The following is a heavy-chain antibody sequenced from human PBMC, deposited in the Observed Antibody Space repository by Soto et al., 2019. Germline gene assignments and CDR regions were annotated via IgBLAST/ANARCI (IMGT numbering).Heavy chain of an antibody. D-gene: IGHD2-2*01. CDR3: AASGGESHQRPDAFEI. J-gene: IGHJ3*02. CDR2: IIPIFGTA. Sequence: SVKVSCKASGYIFTSFGITWVRQAPGQGLEWMGGIIPIFGTANYAQKFQGRVTITADESTSTAYMELSSLRSEDTAVYYCAASGGESHQRPDAFEIWGQGTMVTVSS. V-gene: IGHV1-69*13. CDR1: GYIFTSFG.